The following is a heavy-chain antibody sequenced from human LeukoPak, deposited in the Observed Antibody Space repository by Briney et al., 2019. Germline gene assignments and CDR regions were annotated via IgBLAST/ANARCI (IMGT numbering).Heavy chain of an antibody. D-gene: IGHD3-10*01. V-gene: IGHV3-23*01. CDR1: GFTFSSYA. CDR3: AKDLDYYGSGSPDY. CDR2: ISGSGGST. Sequence: GGSLRLSCAASGFTFSSYAMSWVRQAPGKGLELVSAISGSGGSTYYADSVKGRFTISRDNPKNTLYLQMNSLRAEDTAVYYCAKDLDYYGSGSPDYWGQGTLVTVSS. J-gene: IGHJ4*02.